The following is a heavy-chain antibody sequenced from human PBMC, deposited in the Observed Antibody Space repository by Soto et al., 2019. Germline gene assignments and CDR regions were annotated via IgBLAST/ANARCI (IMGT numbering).Heavy chain of an antibody. CDR3: VGGTYYFDY. CDR1: GFSFSNYG. J-gene: IGHJ4*02. V-gene: IGHV3-33*01. CDR2: IWSDGSNK. D-gene: IGHD1-26*01. Sequence: QVQLVESGGGVVQPGRSLRLSCAASGFSFSNYGMHWARQAPGKGLEWVAVIWSDGSNKYYADSVKGRFTISRDNSKKMLYLQMNSLRAEDTAVYYCVGGTYYFDYLGQGTLVTVSS.